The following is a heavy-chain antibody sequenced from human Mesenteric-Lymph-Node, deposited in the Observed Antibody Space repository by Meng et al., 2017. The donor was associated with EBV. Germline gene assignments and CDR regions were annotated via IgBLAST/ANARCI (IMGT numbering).Heavy chain of an antibody. V-gene: IGHV4-30-2*01. CDR1: GGSIIRGGYS. J-gene: IGHJ4*02. CDR3: ARSAGGDYFDY. D-gene: IGHD1-26*01. Sequence: QLQLQGSGSGLVRPSQTLSLTCAVSGGSIIRGGYSWSWIRQAPGKGLEWIGFIYHSGTTYLNPSLRSRVNLSVDTSKNQFPLNLRSVSAADTAIYYCARSAGGDYFDYWGQGTLVTVSS. CDR2: IYHSGTT.